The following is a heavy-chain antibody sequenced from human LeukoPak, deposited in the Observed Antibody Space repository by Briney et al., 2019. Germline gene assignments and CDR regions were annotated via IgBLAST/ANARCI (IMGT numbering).Heavy chain of an antibody. D-gene: IGHD2-2*01. J-gene: IGHJ6*02. CDR1: GYSFTSYW. CDR2: IYPGDSDT. V-gene: IGHV5-51*01. Sequence: SGASLQISCKCSGYSFTSYWIGWARQLPGKGLEWMGNIYPGDSDTSYSPSFQGQVTISADKSISTAYLQWSSLKASDTAMYYCARHGGDWGVVVVPAASPYYYYGMDVWGQGTTVTVSS. CDR3: ARHGGDWGVVVVPAASPYYYYGMDV.